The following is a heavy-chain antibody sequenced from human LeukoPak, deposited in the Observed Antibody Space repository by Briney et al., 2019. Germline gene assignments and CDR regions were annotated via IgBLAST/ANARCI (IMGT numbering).Heavy chain of an antibody. CDR2: IYSGGST. CDR1: GLTVSKNY. J-gene: IGHJ4*02. CDR3: ARVGGH. D-gene: IGHD3-10*01. V-gene: IGHV3-53*01. Sequence: GGSLRLSCAASGLTVSKNYMSWVRQAPGKGLGSVSVIYSGGSTYYADSVRGRFTISRDNSKNTLYLQMNSLRVEDTAVYYCARVGGHWGQGTLVTVSS.